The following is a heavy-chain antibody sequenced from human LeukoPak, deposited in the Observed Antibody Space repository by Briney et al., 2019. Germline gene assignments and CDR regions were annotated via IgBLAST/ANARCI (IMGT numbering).Heavy chain of an antibody. CDR1: GGTFSSYA. Sequence: SVKVSCKASGGTFSSYAISWVRQAPGQGLEWMGGIIPIFGTANYAQKFQGRVTITADESTSTAYMELSSLRSEDTAVYYCARCQPGPYYYDSSGYYPSPYGMDVWGQGTTVTVSS. V-gene: IGHV1-69*13. CDR3: ARCQPGPYYYDSSGYYPSPYGMDV. CDR2: IIPIFGTA. J-gene: IGHJ6*02. D-gene: IGHD3-22*01.